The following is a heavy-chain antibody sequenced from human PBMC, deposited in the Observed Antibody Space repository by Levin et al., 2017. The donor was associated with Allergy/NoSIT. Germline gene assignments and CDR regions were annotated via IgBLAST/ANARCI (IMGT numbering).Heavy chain of an antibody. Sequence: ASVKVSCKASGYTFTSNGISWVRQAPGQGLEWMAWISTYNDYTNYAQKFQGRVTLTTDTSTSTAYMEVRSLRSDDTAVYYCATASRYSGTYYMAYWGQGTLVTVSP. V-gene: IGHV1-18*01. J-gene: IGHJ4*02. CDR2: ISTYNDYT. CDR1: GYTFTSNG. D-gene: IGHD1-26*01. CDR3: ATASRYSGTYYMAY.